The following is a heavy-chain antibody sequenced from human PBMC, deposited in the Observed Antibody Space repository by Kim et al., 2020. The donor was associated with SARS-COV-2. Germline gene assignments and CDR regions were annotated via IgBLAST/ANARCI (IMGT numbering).Heavy chain of an antibody. Sequence: AQKFQGRVTMTRDTSTSTVYMELSSLRSEDTAVYYCASGYGDYSGLAFDIWGQGTMVTVSS. V-gene: IGHV1-46*01. D-gene: IGHD4-17*01. J-gene: IGHJ3*02. CDR3: ASGYGDYSGLAFDI.